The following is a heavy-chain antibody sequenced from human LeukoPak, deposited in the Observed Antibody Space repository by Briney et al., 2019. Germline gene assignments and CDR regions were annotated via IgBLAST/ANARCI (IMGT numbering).Heavy chain of an antibody. D-gene: IGHD3-9*01. J-gene: IGHJ4*02. CDR2: FSGSGGST. V-gene: IGHV3-23*01. CDR1: GFTFNNFA. CDR3: ARGRLRYFDWSLYFDY. Sequence: GSLKPSFAAPGFTFNNFAMSWVPPAPGKGLGWVPAFSGSGGSTYYADSVKGRFTISRDNSKNTLYLQMNSLRADDTAVYYCARGRLRYFDWSLYFDYWGQGTLVTVSS.